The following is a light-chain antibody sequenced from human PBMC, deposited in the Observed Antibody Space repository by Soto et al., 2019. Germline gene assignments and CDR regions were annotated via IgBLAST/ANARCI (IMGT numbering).Light chain of an antibody. CDR2: GNN. CDR1: SSNIGNNY. CDR3: GTWDSSLSAGGV. Sequence: QSALTQPPSVSAAPGQKVTISCSGSSSNIGNNYVSWYQQLPGTAPKLLIYGNNKRPSGIPDRFSGSKSGTSATLDITGLQTGDEADYYCGTWDSSLSAGGVFGGGTKLTVL. V-gene: IGLV1-51*01. J-gene: IGLJ3*02.